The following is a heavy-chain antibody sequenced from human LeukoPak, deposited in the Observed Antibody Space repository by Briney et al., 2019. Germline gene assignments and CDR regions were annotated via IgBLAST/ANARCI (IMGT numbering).Heavy chain of an antibody. V-gene: IGHV1-69*06. J-gene: IGHJ4*02. CDR1: GGTFSSYA. D-gene: IGHD3-9*01. Sequence: SVKVSCKASGGTFSSYAISWVRQAPGQGLEWMGGIIPIFGTANYAQKFQGRVTITADKSTSTAYMELSSLRSEDTAVYYCAREGGVRYFDWLPTNFDYWGQGTLVTVSS. CDR2: IIPIFGTA. CDR3: AREGGVRYFDWLPTNFDY.